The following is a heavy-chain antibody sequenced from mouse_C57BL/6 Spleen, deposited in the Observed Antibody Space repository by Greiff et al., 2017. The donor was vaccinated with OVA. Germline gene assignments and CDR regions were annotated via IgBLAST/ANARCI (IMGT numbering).Heavy chain of an antibody. V-gene: IGHV1-64*01. J-gene: IGHJ2*01. Sequence: QVQLQQPGAELVKPGASVKLSCKASGYTFTSYWMHWVKQRPGQGLEWIGMIHPNSGSTNYNEKFKSKATLTVDKSSSTASMQLSSLTSEDSAVYYCARDYGSSPYYFDYWGQGTTLTVSS. CDR1: GYTFTSYW. D-gene: IGHD1-1*01. CDR3: ARDYGSSPYYFDY. CDR2: IHPNSGST.